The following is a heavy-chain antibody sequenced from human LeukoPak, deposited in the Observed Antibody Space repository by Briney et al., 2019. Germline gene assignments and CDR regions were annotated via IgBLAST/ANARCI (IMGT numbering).Heavy chain of an antibody. CDR1: GFTFSSYA. CDR3: AKDGGGSSWYHY. J-gene: IGHJ4*02. Sequence: GGSPRLSCAASGFTFSSYAMSWVRQAPGKGLEWVSAISGSGGSTYYADSVKGRFTISRDNSKNTLYLQMNSLRAEDTAVYYCAKDGGGSSWYHYWGQGTLVTVSS. CDR2: ISGSGGST. D-gene: IGHD6-13*01. V-gene: IGHV3-23*01.